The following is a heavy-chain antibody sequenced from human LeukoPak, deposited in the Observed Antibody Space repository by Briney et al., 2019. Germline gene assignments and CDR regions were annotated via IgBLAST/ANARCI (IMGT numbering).Heavy chain of an antibody. D-gene: IGHD6-13*01. CDR1: GFTFSSYE. Sequence: GGSLRLSCAASGFTFSSYEMNWVRQAPGKGLEWVSYISSSGSTIYYADSVKGRFTISRDNAKNSLYLQMNSLRAEDTAVYYCAKDIAAAGNNWFDPWGQGTLVTVSS. V-gene: IGHV3-48*03. J-gene: IGHJ5*02. CDR2: ISSSGSTI. CDR3: AKDIAAAGNNWFDP.